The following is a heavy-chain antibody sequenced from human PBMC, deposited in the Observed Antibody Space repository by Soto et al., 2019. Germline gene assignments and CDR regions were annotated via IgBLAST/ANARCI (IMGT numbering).Heavy chain of an antibody. Sequence: QVQLQESGPGLVKPSETLSLTCTVSGGSVSSGSYYWSWIRQPPGKGLEWIGYIYSTGSGNYNPSLKSRVXIXXDTSKTQFALKLSSVVAADTAVYYCAGTSVVTPGYWGQGTLVTVSS. D-gene: IGHD2-21*02. J-gene: IGHJ4*02. CDR3: AGTSVVTPGY. V-gene: IGHV4-61*01. CDR1: GGSVSSGSYY. CDR2: IYSTGSG.